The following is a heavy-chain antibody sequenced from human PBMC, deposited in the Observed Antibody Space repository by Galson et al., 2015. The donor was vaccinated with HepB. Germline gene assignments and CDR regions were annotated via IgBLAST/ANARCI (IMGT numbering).Heavy chain of an antibody. CDR1: GFSFSNYW. CDR3: AKYILFHGAFDM. Sequence: LRLSCAASGFSFSNYWMSWVRQAPGMGLEWVATIKDDGSEKYYMDSVRGRFTISRDNAKNSLYLQMNSLRAEDTAVFYCAKYILFHGAFDMWGQGTMVTVSS. J-gene: IGHJ3*02. V-gene: IGHV3-7*03. D-gene: IGHD2-15*01. CDR2: IKDDGSEK.